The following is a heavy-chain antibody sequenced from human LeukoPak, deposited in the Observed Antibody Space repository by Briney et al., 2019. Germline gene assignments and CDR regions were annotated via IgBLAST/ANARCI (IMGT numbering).Heavy chain of an antibody. CDR1: GFTFSTYW. Sequence: GGSLRLSCAVSGFTFSTYWMHGVRQAPGKGLVWVSRIKSDGSTKYADSVKGRLTISRDNAKNTVSLQMNSLRPEDTGVYYCARAPSEIGGYYPEYFRHWGQGTLVTVSS. J-gene: IGHJ1*01. CDR2: IKSDGST. CDR3: ARAPSEIGGYYPEYFRH. V-gene: IGHV3-74*01. D-gene: IGHD3-22*01.